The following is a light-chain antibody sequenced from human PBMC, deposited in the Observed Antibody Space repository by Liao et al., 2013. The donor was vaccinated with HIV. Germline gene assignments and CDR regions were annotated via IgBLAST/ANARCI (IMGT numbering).Light chain of an antibody. J-gene: IGLJ3*02. CDR2: QDT. CDR3: QTWDSSTVV. V-gene: IGLV3-1*01. Sequence: SYEMTQPPSVSVSPGQTATITCSGDELGDKYASWYQQRPGQSPVLVIYQDTKRPSTIPERFSGSNSGNTATLTISGTQAMDEADYYCQTWDSSTVVFGGGTKLTVL. CDR1: ELGDKY.